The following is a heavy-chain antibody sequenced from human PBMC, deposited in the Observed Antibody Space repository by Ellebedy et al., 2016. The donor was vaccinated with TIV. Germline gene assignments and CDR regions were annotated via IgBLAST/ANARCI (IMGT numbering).Heavy chain of an antibody. CDR1: GGTFSSYA. V-gene: IGHV1-69*06. D-gene: IGHD3-10*01. CDR2: IIPIFGTA. Sequence: SVKVSXKASGGTFSSYAISWVRQAPGQGLEWMGGIIPIFGTANYAQKFQGRVTITADKSTSTAYMELSSLRSEDTAVYYCARAGWFGELNYYGMDVWGQGTTVTVSS. J-gene: IGHJ6*02. CDR3: ARAGWFGELNYYGMDV.